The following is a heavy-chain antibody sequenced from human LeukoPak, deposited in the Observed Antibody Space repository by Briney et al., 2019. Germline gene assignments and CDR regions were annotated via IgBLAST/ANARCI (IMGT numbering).Heavy chain of an antibody. D-gene: IGHD3-10*01. Sequence: GASVTVSFKASGGTFSSYAISWVRQAPGQGLEWMGGVIPIFGTANYAQKFQGRVTITADKSTSTAYMELSSLRSEDPAVYYCARDSPGGSGSHYFDYWGQGTLVTVSS. CDR3: ARDSPGGSGSHYFDY. J-gene: IGHJ4*02. V-gene: IGHV1-69*06. CDR2: VIPIFGTA. CDR1: GGTFSSYA.